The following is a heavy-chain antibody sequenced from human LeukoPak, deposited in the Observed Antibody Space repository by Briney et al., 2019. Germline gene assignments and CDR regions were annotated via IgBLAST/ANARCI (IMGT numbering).Heavy chain of an antibody. CDR2: IKQDGSAK. J-gene: IGHJ4*02. CDR1: GFTISRYW. V-gene: IGHV3-7*03. Sequence: GGSLRLSCAASGFTISRYWMSWVRQAPGKGLEWVASIKQDGSAKHYVDSVKGRFTISRDNGENSLYLQMNRLRAEDTAVYYCAKRYSSGWYYFDYWGQGTLVTVSS. D-gene: IGHD6-19*01. CDR3: AKRYSSGWYYFDY.